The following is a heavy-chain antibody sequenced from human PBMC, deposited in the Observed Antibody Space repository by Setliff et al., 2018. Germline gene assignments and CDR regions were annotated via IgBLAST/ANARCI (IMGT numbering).Heavy chain of an antibody. Sequence: PSETLSLTCTVSGGSISSMSYYWGWIRQPPGKGLEWIGNVLHSGSTNYNPSFKSRVTMSVDTSRNQFSLRLNSVTAADTAVYYCARDQWVRSPPLYFSYSMDVWGQGTTVTVSS. CDR3: ARDQWVRSPPLYFSYSMDV. CDR2: VLHSGST. V-gene: IGHV4-39*07. CDR1: GGSISSMSYY. D-gene: IGHD5-12*01. J-gene: IGHJ6*02.